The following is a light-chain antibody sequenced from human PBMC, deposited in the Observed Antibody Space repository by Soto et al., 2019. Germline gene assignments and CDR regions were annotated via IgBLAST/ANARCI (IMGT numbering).Light chain of an antibody. J-gene: IGKJ5*01. V-gene: IGKV3-20*01. CDR2: DAS. CDR3: QQYGNSPL. CDR1: QSISSNF. Sequence: EFVLTQSPGTLSLSPGERATLSCRASQSISSNFLAWYQQKPGQAPRLLIYDASSRAIGIPDRFSGSGSGTDFTLTISRLEPEDFAVYYCQQYGNSPLFGQGTRREIK.